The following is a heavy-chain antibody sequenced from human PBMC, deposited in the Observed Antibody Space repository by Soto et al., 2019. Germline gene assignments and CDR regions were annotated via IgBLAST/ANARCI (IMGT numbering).Heavy chain of an antibody. J-gene: IGHJ6*02. D-gene: IGHD3-3*01. CDR3: ARLGFNYDFLSGYYNVHHYYGIDV. CDR2: IIPILGIA. V-gene: IGHV1-69*02. CDR1: GGTFSSYT. Sequence: SVKVSCKASGGTFSSYTISWVRQAPGQGLEWMGRIIPILGIANYAQKFQGRVTITADKSINSVYLQWSSLKASDTATYYCARLGFNYDFLSGYYNVHHYYGIDVWGQGTTVTVSS.